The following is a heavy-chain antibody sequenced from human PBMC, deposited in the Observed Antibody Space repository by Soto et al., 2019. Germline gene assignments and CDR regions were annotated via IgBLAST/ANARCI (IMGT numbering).Heavy chain of an antibody. CDR1: GASISRTGFH. CDR3: ARRGSGHTFDY. V-gene: IGHV4-39*01. Sequence: QLQLQESGPGLVKPSETLSLTCAVSGASISRTGFHWGWIRQAPGHGLEWIGSIYEGGTTFYNSSLKSRVTISADTSKNQFSLRLTSVTAADTAVYYCARRGSGHTFDYGGQGTLVTVSS. D-gene: IGHD3-10*01. CDR2: IYEGGTT. J-gene: IGHJ4*02.